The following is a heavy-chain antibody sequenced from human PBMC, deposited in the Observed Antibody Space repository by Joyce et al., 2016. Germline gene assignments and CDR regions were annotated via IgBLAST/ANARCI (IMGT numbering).Heavy chain of an antibody. D-gene: IGHD3-10*01. J-gene: IGHJ6*02. CDR3: ATSLPSRVGGFQFFGLDV. CDR1: GDSFSDTSYY. V-gene: IGHV4-61*01. CDR2: IYNSGTP. Sequence: HLQESGPGLVKPSETLSLTCTISGDSFSDTSYYWSWIRQPPGKGLEWLGFIYNSGTPHYTPSLGGRLSISAGAAKKQFSLRLTSVTSADTAVYYCATSLPSRVGGFQFFGLDVWGQGTTVIVS.